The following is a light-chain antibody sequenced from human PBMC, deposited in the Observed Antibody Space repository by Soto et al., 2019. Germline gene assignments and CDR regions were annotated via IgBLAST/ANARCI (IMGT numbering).Light chain of an antibody. CDR3: QSYDSSLSGSVV. Sequence: QSVLTQPPSVSGAPGQRVTISCTGSSSNIGAGYDVHWYQQLPGTAPKHLIYGNSNRPSGVPDRFSGSKSGTSASLAITGLQAEDEADYYCQSYDSSLSGSVVFGGGTTLTVL. V-gene: IGLV1-40*01. J-gene: IGLJ2*01. CDR1: SSNIGAGYD. CDR2: GNS.